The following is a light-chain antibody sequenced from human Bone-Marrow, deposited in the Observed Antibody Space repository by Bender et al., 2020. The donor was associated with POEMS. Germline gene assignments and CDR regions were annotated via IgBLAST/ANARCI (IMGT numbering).Light chain of an antibody. CDR2: LEAGGHY. CDR1: SGHSKYI. J-gene: IGLJ1*01. CDR3: QTWDDNTYV. V-gene: IGLV4-60*03. Sequence: QPVLTQSSSASASLGSSVKLTCTLSSGHSKYIVAWHQQQPGQASRYLMKLEAGGHYNVGGGVPRRFSGSSSGADRYLTISNLQSEDEADYYCQTWDDNTYVFGAGTKVTVL.